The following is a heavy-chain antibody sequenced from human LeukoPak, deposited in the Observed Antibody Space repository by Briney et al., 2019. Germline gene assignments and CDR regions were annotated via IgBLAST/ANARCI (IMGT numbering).Heavy chain of an antibody. J-gene: IGHJ6*04. Sequence: PGGSLRLSCAASGFSVNSNYMSWVRQAPGKGLEWVSVIYSDGSTYYADSVKGRFTISRDNANNSLYLQLSSLRVEDTAVYYCAREYYGVIFSHYLDVWGKGTTVTVSS. CDR1: GFSVNSNY. CDR3: AREYYGVIFSHYLDV. D-gene: IGHD3-9*01. CDR2: IYSDGST. V-gene: IGHV3-66*01.